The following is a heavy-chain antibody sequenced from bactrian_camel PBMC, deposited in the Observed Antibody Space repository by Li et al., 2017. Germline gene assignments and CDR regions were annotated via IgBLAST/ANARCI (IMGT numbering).Heavy chain of an antibody. D-gene: IGHD2*01. Sequence: QLVESGGGSVQPGGSLRLFCAVTGRTSGCMGWFRQIPGREREGVAAIDSDGSTSYADSVKGRFIISKDNAKNTAYLQMSYLQPEDTGMYYCAAKSGTYCPLDAPAYTYWGQGTQVTVS. CDR3: AAKSGTYCPLDAPAYTY. V-gene: IGHV3S53*01. CDR1: GRTSGC. CDR2: IDSDGST. J-gene: IGHJ4*01.